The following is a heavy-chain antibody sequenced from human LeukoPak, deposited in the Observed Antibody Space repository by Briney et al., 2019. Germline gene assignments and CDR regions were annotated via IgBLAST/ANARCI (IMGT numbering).Heavy chain of an antibody. D-gene: IGHD3-16*01. CDR3: ARVGRGRSYYYYYMDV. V-gene: IGHV3-21*01. CDR1: GFTFNSYN. Sequence: PGGSLRLSCAASGFTFNSYNMNWVRQAPGKGLEWVSSITSTSSYTFYADSVKGRFTISRDNAKNSLYLQMNSLRAEDTAVYYCARVGRGRSYYYYYMDVWGKGATVTISS. J-gene: IGHJ6*03. CDR2: ITSTSSYT.